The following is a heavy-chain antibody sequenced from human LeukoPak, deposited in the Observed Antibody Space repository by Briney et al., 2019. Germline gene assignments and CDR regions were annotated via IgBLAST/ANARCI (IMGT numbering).Heavy chain of an antibody. CDR2: IYSSGST. Sequence: SETLSLTCTVSGGSISRSRYYWGWIRQPPGKGLEWIGSIYSSGSTYYNPSLKSRVTISVDTSKNQFSLKLSSVTAADTAVYYCARDQSGWFDPWGQGTLVTVSS. D-gene: IGHD3-10*01. V-gene: IGHV4-39*07. CDR3: ARDQSGWFDP. J-gene: IGHJ5*02. CDR1: GGSISRSRYY.